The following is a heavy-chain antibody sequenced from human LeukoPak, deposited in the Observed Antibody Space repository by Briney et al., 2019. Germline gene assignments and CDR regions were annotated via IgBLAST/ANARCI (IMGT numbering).Heavy chain of an antibody. CDR3: ARQYCSSTSCYRNFDY. CDR2: INHSGST. J-gene: IGHJ4*02. D-gene: IGHD2-2*01. Sequence: SETLSLTCAAYGGSFSGYYWSWIRQPPGKGLEWIGEINHSGSTNYNPSLKSRVTISVDTSKNQFSLKLSSVTAADTAVYYCARQYCSSTSCYRNFDYWGQGTLVTVSS. CDR1: GGSFSGYY. V-gene: IGHV4-34*01.